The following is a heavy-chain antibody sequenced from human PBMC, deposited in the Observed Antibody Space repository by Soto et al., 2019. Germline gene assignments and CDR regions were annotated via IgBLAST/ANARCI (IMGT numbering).Heavy chain of an antibody. Sequence: PSETLSLTCAVSGGSISSSNWWSWVRQPPGKGLEWIGEIYHSGSTNYNPSLKSRVTISVDKSKDQFSLKLSSVTAADTAVYYCARHFVPYDSSGYYPFDYWGQGTLVTVSS. V-gene: IGHV4-4*02. CDR3: ARHFVPYDSSGYYPFDY. J-gene: IGHJ4*02. CDR2: IYHSGST. D-gene: IGHD3-22*01. CDR1: GGSISSSNW.